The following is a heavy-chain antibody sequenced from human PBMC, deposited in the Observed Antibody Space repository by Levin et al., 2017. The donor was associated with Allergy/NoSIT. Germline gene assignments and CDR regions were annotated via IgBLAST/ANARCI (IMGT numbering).Heavy chain of an antibody. D-gene: IGHD3-10*01. J-gene: IGHJ4*02. Sequence: PGGSLRLSCAASGFTFSSYGMHWVRQAPGKGLEWVAVISYDGSNKYYGDSVKGRFTISRDNSKSALYLQMNSLRAEDTAVYYCAKDRGWFDLQYYLDYWGQGTLVTVSS. V-gene: IGHV3-30*18. CDR2: ISYDGSNK. CDR1: GFTFSSYG. CDR3: AKDRGWFDLQYYLDY.